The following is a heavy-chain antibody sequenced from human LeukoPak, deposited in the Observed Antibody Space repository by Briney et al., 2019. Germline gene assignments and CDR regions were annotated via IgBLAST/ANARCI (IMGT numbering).Heavy chain of an antibody. CDR1: GGSFSGYY. CDR3: ARYPYRITMVRGALDY. V-gene: IGHV4-34*01. J-gene: IGHJ4*02. D-gene: IGHD3-10*01. CDR2: IYYSGST. Sequence: SETLSLTCAVYGGSFSGYYWSWIRQPPGKGLEWIGSIYYSGSTYYNPSLKSRVTISVDTSKNQFSLKLSSVTAADTAVYYCARYPYRITMVRGALDYWGQGTLVTVSS.